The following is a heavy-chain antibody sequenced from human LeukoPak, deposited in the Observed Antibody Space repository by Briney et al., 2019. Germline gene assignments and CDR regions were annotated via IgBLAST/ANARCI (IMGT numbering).Heavy chain of an antibody. Sequence: PGGSLRLSCASSGFTFTSNGMHWVRQAPGKGLEWVAVIWYDGTNKYYADSVKGRFTISRDNSKNTLFLQMNSLKVEDTAVHYCANSPRGDYPRYWGQGTLVTVSS. D-gene: IGHD2-21*01. J-gene: IGHJ4*02. V-gene: IGHV3-33*03. CDR2: IWYDGTNK. CDR3: ANSPRGDYPRY. CDR1: GFTFTSNG.